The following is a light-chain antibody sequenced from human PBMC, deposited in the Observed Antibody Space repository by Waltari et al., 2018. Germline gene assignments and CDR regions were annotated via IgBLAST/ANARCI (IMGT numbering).Light chain of an antibody. CDR3: LQDYDYPFT. J-gene: IGKJ3*01. CDR2: QAS. Sequence: DIQMTQSPSTLSASVGDRVTITCRASQTINSWLAWYQQKPGKAPKRLIYQASTLESGVPSRFSGSGSGTEFTLTISSLQTDDFATYYCLQDYDYPFTFGPGTKVEI. V-gene: IGKV1-5*03. CDR1: QTINSW.